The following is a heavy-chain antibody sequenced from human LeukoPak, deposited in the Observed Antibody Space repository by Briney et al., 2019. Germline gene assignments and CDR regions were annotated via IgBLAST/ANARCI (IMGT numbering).Heavy chain of an antibody. Sequence: ASVKVSCKASGYTFTRYYMHWVRQAPGQGLEWMEIINPSSGSANYAQKLQGRVAMTRDTSTSTVYMELSSLRSEDTAVYYCARDVSQGSGSYRNQAFDYWGQGTLVTVSS. V-gene: IGHV1-46*04. D-gene: IGHD3-10*01. CDR2: INPSSGSA. J-gene: IGHJ4*02. CDR1: GYTFTRYY. CDR3: ARDVSQGSGSYRNQAFDY.